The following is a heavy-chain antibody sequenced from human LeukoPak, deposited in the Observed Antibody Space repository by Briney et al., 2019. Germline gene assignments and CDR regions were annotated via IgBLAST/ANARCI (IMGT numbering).Heavy chain of an antibody. CDR3: AKDTSGWPPDAFDI. CDR1: GFTFSSYG. Sequence: GGSLRLSCAASGFTFSSYGMHWVRQAPGKGLEWVAVISYGGSNKYYADSVKGRFTISRDNSKNTLYLQMNSLRAEDTAVYYCAKDTSGWPPDAFDIWGQGTMVTVSS. CDR2: ISYGGSNK. J-gene: IGHJ3*02. V-gene: IGHV3-30*18. D-gene: IGHD6-19*01.